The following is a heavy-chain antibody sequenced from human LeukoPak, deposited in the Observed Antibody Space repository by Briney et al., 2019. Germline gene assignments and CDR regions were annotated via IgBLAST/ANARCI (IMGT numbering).Heavy chain of an antibody. CDR1: TFTFSSYG. CDR2: ISGSGGST. D-gene: IGHD2-15*01. CDR3: AKDGDCSAVCCFSGNDAFNI. Sequence: GGSLRLSCAASTFTFSSYGMSWVRQAPGKVLEWVAAISGSGGSTYYADSVKGRFTISRDNSKNSLDLQMHSLRAEDTAVYYCAKDGDCSAVCCFSGNDAFNIWGQGTMVTVSS. V-gene: IGHV3-23*01. J-gene: IGHJ3*02.